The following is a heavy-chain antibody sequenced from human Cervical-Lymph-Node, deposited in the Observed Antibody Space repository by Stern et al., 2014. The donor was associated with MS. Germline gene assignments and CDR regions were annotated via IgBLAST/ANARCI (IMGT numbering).Heavy chain of an antibody. D-gene: IGHD3-10*01. J-gene: IGHJ5*02. CDR3: ARERSIHYPAFAP. CDR2: IVPMFAKA. CDR1: GGSFKSYA. Sequence: QLVQSGAEVKKPGSSVRVSCKASGGSFKSYAFNWLRQAPGQGLEWMGDIVPMFAKANYAQKFQGIVTVTASEATNTVYMELSFLTSEDTAVYYCARERSIHYPAFAPWGQGTLVTVSS. V-gene: IGHV1-69*01.